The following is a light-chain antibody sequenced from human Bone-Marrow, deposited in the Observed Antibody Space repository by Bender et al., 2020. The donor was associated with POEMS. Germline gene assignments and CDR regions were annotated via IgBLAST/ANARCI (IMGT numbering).Light chain of an antibody. Sequence: QSALTQPASVSGSPGQSITVSCTGTSSDFGTYDLVSWYQHHPGKAPKLIIYEITKRPSGVSNRFSGSKSGNTASLTVSGLQAEDEADYYCYSYAGSNNWVFGGGTKLTVL. CDR2: EIT. CDR3: YSYAGSNNWV. J-gene: IGLJ2*01. V-gene: IGLV2-23*02. CDR1: SSDFGTYDL.